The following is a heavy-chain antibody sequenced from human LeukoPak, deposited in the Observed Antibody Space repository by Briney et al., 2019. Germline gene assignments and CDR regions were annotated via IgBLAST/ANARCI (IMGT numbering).Heavy chain of an antibody. V-gene: IGHV5-51*01. J-gene: IGHJ3*02. CDR1: GYSFNSYW. CDR3: AGQPTYYYDSSGHITWAFDI. CDR2: IYPGDSDT. D-gene: IGHD3-22*01. Sequence: GESLKISCKGSGYSFNSYWIGWVRQMPGKGLEWMGIIYPGDSDTRYSPSFQGQVTISADKSISTAYLQWSSLKASDTAMYYCAGQPTYYYDSSGHITWAFDIWGQGTMVTVSS.